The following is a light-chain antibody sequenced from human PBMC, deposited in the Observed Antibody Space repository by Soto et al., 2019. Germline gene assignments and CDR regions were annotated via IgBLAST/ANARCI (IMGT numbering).Light chain of an antibody. CDR1: QSVTTSY. CDR2: GAS. V-gene: IGKV3-20*01. CDR3: QHYGSSPR. J-gene: IGKJ1*01. Sequence: EILLTQSPCTLSLSPGERATLSCRASQSVTTSYLAWYQRNPGHAPRLLIYGASSRATGIPNRFSGSGSGTDFTLTISRLEPEDCAVYYCQHYGSSPRFGQGTKVDIK.